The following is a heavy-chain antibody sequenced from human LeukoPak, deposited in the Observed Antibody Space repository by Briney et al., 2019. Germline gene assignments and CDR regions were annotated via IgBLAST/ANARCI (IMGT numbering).Heavy chain of an antibody. CDR3: ARDQAITIFGVALDY. Sequence: PGGSLRLSCAASGFTFSSYAMHWVRQAPGKGLEWVAVISYDGSNKYYADSVKGRFTISRDNSKNTLYLQMNSLRAEGTAVYYCARDQAITIFGVALDYWGQGTLVTVSS. CDR2: ISYDGSNK. CDR1: GFTFSSYA. J-gene: IGHJ4*02. V-gene: IGHV3-30*01. D-gene: IGHD3-3*01.